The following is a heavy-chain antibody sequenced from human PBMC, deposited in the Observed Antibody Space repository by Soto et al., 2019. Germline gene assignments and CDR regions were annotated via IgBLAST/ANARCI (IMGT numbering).Heavy chain of an antibody. D-gene: IGHD5-18*01. CDR2: INHSGST. Sequence: QVQLQQWGAGLLKPSETLSLTCAVYGGSFSGYYWSWIRQPPGKGLEWIGEINHSGSTNYNPSLKSRVTISVDTSKNQFSLKPSSVTAADTAVYYCARGLPKGSQKDTDYWGQGTLVTVSS. CDR1: GGSFSGYY. J-gene: IGHJ4*02. CDR3: ARGLPKGSQKDTDY. V-gene: IGHV4-34*01.